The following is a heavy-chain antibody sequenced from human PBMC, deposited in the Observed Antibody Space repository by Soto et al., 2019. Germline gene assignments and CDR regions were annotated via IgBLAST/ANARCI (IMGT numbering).Heavy chain of an antibody. J-gene: IGHJ6*02. CDR3: ASSYYGAGTPYYYGMDV. V-gene: IGHV1-18*01. Sequence: QVQLVQSGAEVKKPGASVKVSCKASGYTFTSYGISWVRQAPGQGLEWMGWISAYNGNTNYAQKLQGRVTMTTDTSTRTADMEMRSLRPDDTAVYYCASSYYGAGTPYYYGMDVWGQGTTVTVSS. CDR2: ISAYNGNT. D-gene: IGHD3-10*01. CDR1: GYTFTSYG.